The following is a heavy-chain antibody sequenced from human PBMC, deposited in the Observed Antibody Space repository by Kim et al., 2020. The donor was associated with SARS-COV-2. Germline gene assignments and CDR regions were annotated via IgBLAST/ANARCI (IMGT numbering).Heavy chain of an antibody. V-gene: IGHV3-48*03. J-gene: IGHJ5*02. Sequence: GGSLRLSCAASGFTFSTYEMNWVRQAPGKGLEWVSYISRSGGFIFYADSVKGRFTISRDNTNNSLYLQMNSLRAEDTAVYYCARGAYCTNPSCYAYNWFDSCGQGTLVTVSS. CDR3: ARGAYCTNPSCYAYNWFDS. CDR2: ISRSGGFI. D-gene: IGHD2-2*01. CDR1: GFTFSTYE.